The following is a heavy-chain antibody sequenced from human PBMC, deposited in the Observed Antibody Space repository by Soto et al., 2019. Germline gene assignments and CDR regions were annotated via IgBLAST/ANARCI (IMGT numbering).Heavy chain of an antibody. D-gene: IGHD2-21*01. CDR2: INFNGDSV. CDR1: GFTFHMYA. CDR3: AKDRGHTDYFEY. Sequence: GGTLRLSCVASGFTFHMYAMHWVRQAPGKGLEWVSTINFNGDSVAYADSVRGRFTISRDNGKSSPYLELNSLKSEDTPLYYCAKDRGHTDYFEYWGQGTLVTVSS. V-gene: IGHV3-9*01. J-gene: IGHJ4*02.